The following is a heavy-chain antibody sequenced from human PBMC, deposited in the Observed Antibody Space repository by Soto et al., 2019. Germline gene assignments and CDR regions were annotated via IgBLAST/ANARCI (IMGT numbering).Heavy chain of an antibody. J-gene: IGHJ5*02. CDR2: IYYSGST. CDR1: GGSISSYY. V-gene: IGHV4-59*08. CDR3: ARAKAPLYSSSWYWFDP. D-gene: IGHD6-13*01. Sequence: QVQLQESGPGLVKPSETLSLTCTVSGGSISSYYWSWIRQPPGKGLEWIGYIYYSGSTNYNPSLKSRVTISVDTSKNQFSLKLSSVTAADKAVYYCARAKAPLYSSSWYWFDPWGQGTLVTVSS.